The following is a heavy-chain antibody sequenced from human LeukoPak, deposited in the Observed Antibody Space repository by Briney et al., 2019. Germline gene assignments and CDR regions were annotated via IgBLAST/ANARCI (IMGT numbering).Heavy chain of an antibody. CDR1: GGSFSGYY. J-gene: IGHJ5*02. Sequence: PSETLSLTCAVYGGSFSGYYWSWIRQPPGKGLEWIGEINHSGSTNYNPSLKSRVTISVDTSKNQFSLKLSSVTAADTAVYYCARGAGSSGWFAWFDPWGQGTLVTVSS. D-gene: IGHD6-19*01. V-gene: IGHV4-34*01. CDR3: ARGAGSSGWFAWFDP. CDR2: INHSGST.